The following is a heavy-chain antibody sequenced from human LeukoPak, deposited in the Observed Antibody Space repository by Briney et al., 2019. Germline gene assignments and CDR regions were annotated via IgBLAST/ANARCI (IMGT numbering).Heavy chain of an antibody. Sequence: PSETLSLTCTVSGGSVSSGSYYWSWIRQPPGKGLEWIGYIYYSGSINYNPSLKSRVTISLDTPKNQFSLKLSSVTAADTAVYYCARDATVASYYGMDVWGQGTTVIVSS. D-gene: IGHD4-23*01. J-gene: IGHJ6*02. CDR2: IYYSGSI. CDR3: ARDATVASYYGMDV. CDR1: GGSVSSGSYY. V-gene: IGHV4-61*01.